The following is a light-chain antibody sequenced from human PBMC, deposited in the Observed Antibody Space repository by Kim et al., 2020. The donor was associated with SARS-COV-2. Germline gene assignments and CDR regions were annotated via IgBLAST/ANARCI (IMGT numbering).Light chain of an antibody. V-gene: IGLV1-40*01. Sequence: VTNACTGSSSNIGAGYDVHWYQQLPGTAPKLLIYGNSNRPSGVPDRFSGSKSGTSASLAITGLQAEHEADYYCQSYDSSLSGFYVFGTGTKVTVL. CDR1: SSNIGAGYD. CDR3: QSYDSSLSGFYV. J-gene: IGLJ1*01. CDR2: GNS.